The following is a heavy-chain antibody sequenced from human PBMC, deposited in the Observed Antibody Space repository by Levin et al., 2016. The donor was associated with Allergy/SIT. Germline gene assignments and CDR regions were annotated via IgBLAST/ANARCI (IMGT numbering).Heavy chain of an antibody. CDR3: ARPSGGYDIFGRWFDP. J-gene: IGHJ5*02. Sequence: GESLKISCAASGFTLRTYWMSWVRQAPGKGLEWVANIKQDESEKNYVDSVKGRFTISRDDAKNSLYLQMNSLRTEDTAVYYCARPSGGYDIFGRWFDPWGQGTLVTVSS. V-gene: IGHV3-7*03. CDR1: GFTLRTYW. CDR2: IKQDESEK. D-gene: IGHD3-9*01.